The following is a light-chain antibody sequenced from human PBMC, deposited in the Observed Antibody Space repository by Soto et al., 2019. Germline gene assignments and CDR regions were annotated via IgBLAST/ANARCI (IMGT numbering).Light chain of an antibody. J-gene: IGLJ1*01. CDR2: DVS. Sequence: QSVLTQPASVSGSPGQSIAISCTGTSSDVGGYNYVSWYQHHPGKAPKLMIYDVSNRPSGVSNRFSGSKSGNTASLTISGLQAEDEADYCCGSYTNSGTRFYVFATGPNVTGL. CDR1: SSDVGGYNY. CDR3: GSYTNSGTRFYV. V-gene: IGLV2-14*03.